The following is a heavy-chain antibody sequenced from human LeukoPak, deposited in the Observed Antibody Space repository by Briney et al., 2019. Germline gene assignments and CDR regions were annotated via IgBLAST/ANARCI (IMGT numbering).Heavy chain of an antibody. Sequence: SETLSLTCTVSGGSISSSNYYWGWIRQPPGKGLEWIGSIYHSGSTYYNPPLKSRVTMSVDTSKNQFSLKLSSVTAADTAVYYCASLSIGAFDIWGQGTMVTVSS. CDR2: IYHSGST. D-gene: IGHD6-6*01. CDR1: GGSISSSNYY. J-gene: IGHJ3*02. CDR3: ASLSIGAFDI. V-gene: IGHV4-39*01.